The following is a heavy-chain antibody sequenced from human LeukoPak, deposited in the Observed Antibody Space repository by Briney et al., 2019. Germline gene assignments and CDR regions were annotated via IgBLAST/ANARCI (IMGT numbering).Heavy chain of an antibody. CDR2: ISYDGSNK. V-gene: IGHV3-30*18. D-gene: IGHD6-13*01. CDR3: AKGTIAAAGYQGY. CDR1: GFTFSSYG. Sequence: GGSLRLSCAASGFTFSSYGMHWVRQAPGKGLEWVAVISYDGSNKYYADSVKGRFTISRDNSKNTLYLQMNSLRAEDTAVYYCAKGTIAAAGYQGYWGQGTLVTVSS. J-gene: IGHJ4*02.